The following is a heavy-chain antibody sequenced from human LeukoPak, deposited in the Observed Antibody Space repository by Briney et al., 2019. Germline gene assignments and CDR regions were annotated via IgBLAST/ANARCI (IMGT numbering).Heavy chain of an antibody. CDR2: INSLGTTI. V-gene: IGHV3-48*03. CDR3: GVRGVIGIVGFDY. D-gene: IGHD3-10*01. Sequence: QPGGSLRLSCAASAFTFSNYEVNWVRQAPGKGLQWVSYINSLGTTIWHADSVKGRFTVSRDNTKKSMYLQMNSLRAEDTAVYYCGVRGVIGIVGFDYWGQGTLVTVSS. CDR1: AFTFSNYE. J-gene: IGHJ4*02.